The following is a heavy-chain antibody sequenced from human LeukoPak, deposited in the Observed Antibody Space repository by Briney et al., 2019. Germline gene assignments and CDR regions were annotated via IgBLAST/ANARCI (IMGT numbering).Heavy chain of an antibody. J-gene: IGHJ4*02. CDR2: IIPIFGTA. V-gene: IGHV1-69*13. CDR3: ARGGRDGYKFIFDY. Sequence: SVKVSCKASGGTLSSYAISWVRQAPGQGLEWMGGIIPIFGTANYAQKFQGRVTITADESTSTAYMELSSLRSEDTAVYYCARGGRDGYKFIFDYWGQGTLVTVSS. D-gene: IGHD5-24*01. CDR1: GGTLSSYA.